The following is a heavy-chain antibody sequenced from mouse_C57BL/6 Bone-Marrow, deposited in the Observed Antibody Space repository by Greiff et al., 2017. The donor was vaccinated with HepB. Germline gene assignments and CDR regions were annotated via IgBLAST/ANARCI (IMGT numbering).Heavy chain of an antibody. CDR3: AIFSTTVVEYFDV. J-gene: IGHJ1*03. D-gene: IGHD1-1*01. Sequence: DVQLVESGGGLVKPGGSLKLSCAASGFTFSDYGMHWVRQAPEKGLVWVAYISSGSSTIYYADTVKGRFTISRDNAKNTLFLQMTSLRSEDTAMYYCAIFSTTVVEYFDVWGTGATVTVSS. CDR2: ISSGSSTI. V-gene: IGHV5-17*01. CDR1: GFTFSDYG.